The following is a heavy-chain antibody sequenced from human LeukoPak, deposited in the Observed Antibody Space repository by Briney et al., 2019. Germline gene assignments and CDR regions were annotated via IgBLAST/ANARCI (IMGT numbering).Heavy chain of an antibody. V-gene: IGHV1-69*13. J-gene: IGHJ4*02. CDR1: GGTFSSYA. Sequence: SVKVSCKASGGTFSSYAISWVRQAPGQGLEWMGGIIPIFGTANYAQKFQGRVTITADESTSTAYMELSSLRSEDTAVYYCARDKGDYDTSGSLFVFGGQGTLVTVSS. CDR3: ARDKGDYDTSGSLFVF. D-gene: IGHD3-22*01. CDR2: IIPIFGTA.